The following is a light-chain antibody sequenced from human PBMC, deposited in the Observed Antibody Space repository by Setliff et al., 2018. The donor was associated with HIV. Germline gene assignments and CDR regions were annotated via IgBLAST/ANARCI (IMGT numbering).Light chain of an antibody. Sequence: QSVLTQPASVSGSPGQSITISCTGTSSDVGGYNYVSWYQQYPGKAPKLMISEVRNRASGVSSRFSGSKSGNTASLTISGLQTEDEGDYYCSSYTGSTLYVFGTGTKVT. CDR2: EVR. CDR3: SSYTGSTLYV. CDR1: SSDVGGYNY. V-gene: IGLV2-14*01. J-gene: IGLJ1*01.